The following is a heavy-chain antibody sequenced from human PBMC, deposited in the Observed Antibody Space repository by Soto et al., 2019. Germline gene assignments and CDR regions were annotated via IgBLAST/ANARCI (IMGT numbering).Heavy chain of an antibody. V-gene: IGHV3-48*02. CDR1: GFTFSSYS. J-gene: IGHJ1*01. D-gene: IGHD2-15*01. CDR3: ARDSVYWSGGSCYFSD. Sequence: EVQLVESGGGLVQPGGSLRLSCAASGFTFSSYSMNWVRQAPGKGLEWVSYISSSSSTIYYADSVKGRFTISRDNAKNSLYLQMNSLRDEDTAVYYCARDSVYWSGGSCYFSDWGQGTLVTVSS. CDR2: ISSSSSTI.